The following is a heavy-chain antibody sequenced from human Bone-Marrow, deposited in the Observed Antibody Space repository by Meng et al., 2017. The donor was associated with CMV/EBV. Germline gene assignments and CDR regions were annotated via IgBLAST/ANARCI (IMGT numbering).Heavy chain of an antibody. CDR1: GYTFTSYG. Sequence: SVKVSCKASGYTFTSYGISWVRQAPGQGLEWMGGIIPIFGTANYAQKFQGRVTITTDESTSTAYMELSSLRSEDTAVYYCARETSWSGKSSPLGYWGQGTLVTVSS. D-gene: IGHD3-3*01. V-gene: IGHV1-69*05. CDR3: ARETSWSGKSSPLGY. J-gene: IGHJ4*02. CDR2: IIPIFGTA.